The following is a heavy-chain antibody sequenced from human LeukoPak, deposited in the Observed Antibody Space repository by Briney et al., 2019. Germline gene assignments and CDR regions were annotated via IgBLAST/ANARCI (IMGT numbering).Heavy chain of an antibody. Sequence: PGGSLRLSCATSGFPFNSYIMNWVRQAPGKGLVWVSRINSDGSSTSYADSVKGRFTISRDNAKNTLYLQMNSLRAEDTAVYFCARKVAGGTGYFYYWGQGTLVTVSS. CDR2: INSDGSST. CDR3: ARKVAGGTGYFYY. V-gene: IGHV3-74*01. J-gene: IGHJ4*02. CDR1: GFPFNSYI. D-gene: IGHD6-19*01.